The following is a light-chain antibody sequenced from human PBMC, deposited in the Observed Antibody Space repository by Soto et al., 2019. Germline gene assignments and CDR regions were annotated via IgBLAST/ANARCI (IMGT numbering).Light chain of an antibody. Sequence: DIQMTQSPSTLSASVGDRVTLTCWASQTIDSWLAWYQQRPGKPPNILIYKASTLASGVPSRFSGSGAGTEFTLTINSLQPDDFATYYCQQYHIYSGTFGQGTKVDIK. CDR3: QQYHIYSGT. V-gene: IGKV1-5*03. CDR2: KAS. J-gene: IGKJ1*01. CDR1: QTIDSW.